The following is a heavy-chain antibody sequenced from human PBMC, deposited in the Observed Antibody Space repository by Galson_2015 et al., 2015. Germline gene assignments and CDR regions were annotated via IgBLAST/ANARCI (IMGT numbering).Heavy chain of an antibody. CDR2: IYYDGSNK. Sequence: SLRLSCATSGIRFRNYGMHWVRQAPGKGLEWMAIIYYDGSNKFYADSVRGRFTISRDNSKSTLFLQMNNLRAEGAALYYCATDQRQNYFDYWGQGTLVTVSS. V-gene: IGHV3-33*01. CDR1: GIRFRNYG. J-gene: IGHJ4*02. CDR3: ATDQRQNYFDY.